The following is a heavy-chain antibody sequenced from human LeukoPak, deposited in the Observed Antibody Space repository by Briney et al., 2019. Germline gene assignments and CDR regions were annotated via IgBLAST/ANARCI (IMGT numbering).Heavy chain of an antibody. D-gene: IGHD6-13*01. V-gene: IGHV1-69*05. CDR2: IIPIFGTA. J-gene: IGHJ4*02. Sequence: GSSVKVSCKASGGTFSSYAISWVRQAPGQGLEWMGGIIPIFGTANYAQKFQGRATITTDESTSTAYMELSSLRSEDTAVYYCAARSAYVLAAASDYWGQGTLVTVSS. CDR1: GGTFSSYA. CDR3: AARSAYVLAAASDY.